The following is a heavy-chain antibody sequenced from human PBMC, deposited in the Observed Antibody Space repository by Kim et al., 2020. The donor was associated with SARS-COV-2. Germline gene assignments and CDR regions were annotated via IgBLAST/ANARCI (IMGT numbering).Heavy chain of an antibody. V-gene: IGHV3-48*02. CDR1: GFTFSSYS. D-gene: IGHD4-17*01. J-gene: IGHJ6*02. Sequence: GGSLRLPCAASGFTFSSYSMNWVRQAPGKGLEWVSYISSSSSTIYYADSVKGRFTISRDNAKNSLYLQMNSLRDEDTAVYYCARDYGDYVLFDYYYYGMDVWGQGTTVTVSS. CDR3: ARDYGDYVLFDYYYYGMDV. CDR2: ISSSSSTI.